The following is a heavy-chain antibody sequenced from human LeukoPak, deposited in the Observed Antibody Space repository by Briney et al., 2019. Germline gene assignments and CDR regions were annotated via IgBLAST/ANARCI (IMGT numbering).Heavy chain of an antibody. CDR1: GGSVSSGSYY. D-gene: IGHD1-26*01. J-gene: IGHJ5*02. CDR3: ARDGVPRIVGSKGNWFDP. CDR2: IYYSGST. V-gene: IGHV4-61*01. Sequence: SETLSLTCTVSGGSVSSGSYYWSWIRQPPGKGLEWIGYIYYSGSTNYNPSLKSRVTISVDTSKNQFSLKLSSVTAADTAVYYCARDGVPRIVGSKGNWFDPWGQGTLVTVSS.